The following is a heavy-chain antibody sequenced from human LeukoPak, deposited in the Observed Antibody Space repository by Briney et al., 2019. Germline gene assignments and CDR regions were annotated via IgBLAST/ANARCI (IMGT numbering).Heavy chain of an antibody. Sequence: GGSLRLSCEASGFTFGSYAMGWVRKAPGKGLEWVSAISGSGGSTYYADSVKGRFTISRDNSKNTLYLQMNSLRAEDTAVYYCAKREGFWSGYYYYYDMDVWGQGTTVTVSS. CDR1: GFTFGSYA. D-gene: IGHD3-3*01. CDR3: AKREGFWSGYYYYYDMDV. J-gene: IGHJ6*02. CDR2: ISGSGGST. V-gene: IGHV3-23*01.